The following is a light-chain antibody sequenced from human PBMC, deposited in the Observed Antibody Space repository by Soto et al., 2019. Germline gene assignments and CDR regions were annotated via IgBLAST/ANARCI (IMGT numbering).Light chain of an antibody. Sequence: DIPMTQSPSSLSASVGDRVTITCRASQNIARYLSWYQQKPGKAPQLLIAAASSLQSGVPARFSGTGSGTEFILTISSLQPEDFAAYYCQQSFTTPWTFGQGTKVEI. V-gene: IGKV1-39*01. J-gene: IGKJ1*01. CDR2: AAS. CDR3: QQSFTTPWT. CDR1: QNIARY.